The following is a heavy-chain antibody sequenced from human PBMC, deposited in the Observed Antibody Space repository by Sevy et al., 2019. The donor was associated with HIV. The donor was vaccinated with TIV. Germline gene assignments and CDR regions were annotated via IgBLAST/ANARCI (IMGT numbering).Heavy chain of an antibody. Sequence: ASVKVSCKASGGTLSSYAISWVRQAPGQGLEWMGGIIPIFGTANYAQKFQGRVTITADESTSTAYMELSSLRSEDTAVYDCARGVVSYYYYYGMDVWGQGTTVTVSS. CDR3: ARGVVSYYYYYGMDV. CDR1: GGTLSSYA. D-gene: IGHD3-3*01. J-gene: IGHJ6*02. CDR2: IIPIFGTA. V-gene: IGHV1-69*13.